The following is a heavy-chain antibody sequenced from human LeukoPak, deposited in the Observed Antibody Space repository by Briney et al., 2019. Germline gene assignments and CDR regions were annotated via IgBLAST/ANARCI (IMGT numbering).Heavy chain of an antibody. CDR3: AKDRYSYAFEYSDS. CDR2: ISNDGSKK. V-gene: IGHV3-30*18. CDR1: GFTFSSYG. Sequence: GGSLRLSCAASGFTFSSYGMHWARQAPGKGLDWMAVISNDGSKKYYADSVKGRFTISRDNSKNTLSLQVSSLRTEDTAVYYCAKDRYSYAFEYSDSWGQGTLVTVSS. D-gene: IGHD5-18*01. J-gene: IGHJ4*02.